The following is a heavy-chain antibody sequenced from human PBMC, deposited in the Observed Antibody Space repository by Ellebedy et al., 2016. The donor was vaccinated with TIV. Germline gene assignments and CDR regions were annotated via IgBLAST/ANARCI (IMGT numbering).Heavy chain of an antibody. CDR2: IYYSGST. Sequence: MPSETLSLTCTVSGGSISSYYWSWIRQPPGKGLEWLGYIYYSGSTNYNPSLKSRVTISVDTSKNQFSLKLSSVTAADTAVYYCARQAPLSYYGSGSYYFDYWGQGTLVTVSS. V-gene: IGHV4-59*08. D-gene: IGHD3-10*01. CDR3: ARQAPLSYYGSGSYYFDY. J-gene: IGHJ4*02. CDR1: GGSISSYY.